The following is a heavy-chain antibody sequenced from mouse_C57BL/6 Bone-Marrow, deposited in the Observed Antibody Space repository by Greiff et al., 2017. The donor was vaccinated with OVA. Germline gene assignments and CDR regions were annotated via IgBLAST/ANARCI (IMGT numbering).Heavy chain of an antibody. D-gene: IGHD1-1*01. CDR1: GYTFTSYW. V-gene: IGHV1-5*01. J-gene: IGHJ2*01. CDR2: IYPGNSDT. CDR3: TRWYYGSSYFGY. Sequence: VHVKQSGTVLARPGASVKMSCKTSGYTFTSYWMHWVKQRPGQGLEWIGAIYPGNSDTSYNQKFKGKAKLTAVTSASTAYMELSSLTNEDSAVYYCTRWYYGSSYFGYWGQGTTLTVSS.